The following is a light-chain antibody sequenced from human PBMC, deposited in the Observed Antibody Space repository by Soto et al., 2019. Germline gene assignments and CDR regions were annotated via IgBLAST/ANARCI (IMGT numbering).Light chain of an antibody. V-gene: IGLV2-23*01. CDR2: EDS. J-gene: IGLJ3*02. CDR3: CSYARGSTLV. CDR1: SSDVGSYNL. Sequence: QPASVSGSPGQSITISCTGTSSDVGSYNLVSWYQQHPGKAPKLMIYEDSKRPSGVSNRFFGSKSGNTASLTISGLQAEDEADYFCCSYARGSTLVFGGGTKLTVL.